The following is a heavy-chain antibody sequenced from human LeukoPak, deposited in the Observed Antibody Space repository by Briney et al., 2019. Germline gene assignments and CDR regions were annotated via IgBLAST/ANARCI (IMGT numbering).Heavy chain of an antibody. V-gene: IGHV3-23*01. Sequence: GGSLRLSCAASGFTFSGYAMSWVRQAPGKGLEWASSISGSGGSTHYADSVKGRFTISRDNSKNTLYLQMNSLRAEDTAVYFCAKDVRYGSSGIFDYWGQGTLVTVSS. J-gene: IGHJ4*02. CDR3: AKDVRYGSSGIFDY. CDR2: ISGSGGST. D-gene: IGHD2-2*01. CDR1: GFTFSGYA.